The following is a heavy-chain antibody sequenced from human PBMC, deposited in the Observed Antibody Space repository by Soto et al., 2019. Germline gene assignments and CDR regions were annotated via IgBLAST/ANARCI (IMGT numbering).Heavy chain of an antibody. V-gene: IGHV3-23*01. CDR3: AKPPSIAARSYYYYYVMDV. Sequence: GGSLRLSCAASGFTFSSYAMSWVRQAPGKGLEWVSAISGSGGSTYYADSVKGRFTISRDNSKNTLYLQMNSLRAEDTAVYYCAKPPSIAARSYYYYYVMDVWGQGTTVTVSS. CDR2: ISGSGGST. J-gene: IGHJ6*02. D-gene: IGHD6-6*01. CDR1: GFTFSSYA.